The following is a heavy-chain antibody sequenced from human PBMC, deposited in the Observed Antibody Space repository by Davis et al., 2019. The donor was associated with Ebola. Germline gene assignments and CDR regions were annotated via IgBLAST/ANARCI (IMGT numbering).Heavy chain of an antibody. J-gene: IGHJ4*02. CDR1: GFTFSTYS. D-gene: IGHD7-27*01. Sequence: GESLKISCAASGFTFSTYSMSWVRQAPGKALEWVSSISSDSDYIYYADSAKGRFTISRDNAKNTLYLQMNSLRAEDTAVYYCAKVSGSFGYWGQGTLVTVSS. CDR2: ISSDSDYI. V-gene: IGHV3-21*01. CDR3: AKVSGSFGY.